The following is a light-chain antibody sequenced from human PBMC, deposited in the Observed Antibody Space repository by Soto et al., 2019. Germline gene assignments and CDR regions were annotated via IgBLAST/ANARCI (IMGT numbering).Light chain of an antibody. J-gene: IGKJ5*01. CDR1: QSVSSN. Sequence: EIVMTQSPATPSVSPGARATLSCRASQSVSSNLAWYQQKPGQAPRLLIYGASTRATGTPARFSGSGSGTEFTLTISSLQSEDFAVYYCQQYNNWPPITFGQGTRLEIK. V-gene: IGKV3-15*01. CDR2: GAS. CDR3: QQYNNWPPIT.